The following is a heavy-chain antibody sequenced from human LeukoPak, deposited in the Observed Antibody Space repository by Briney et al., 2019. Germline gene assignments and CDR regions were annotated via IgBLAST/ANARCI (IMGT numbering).Heavy chain of an antibody. J-gene: IGHJ4*02. CDR1: GFTFDDHA. Sequence: GGSLRLSCAASGFTFDDHAMHWVRQAPGKGLEWVSGISWNSGSIGYADSVKGRFTIPRDNAKNSLYLQMNSLRAEDMALYYCAKDREAAAAGPLDYWGQGTLVTVSS. V-gene: IGHV3-9*03. D-gene: IGHD6-13*01. CDR3: AKDREAAAAGPLDY. CDR2: ISWNSGSI.